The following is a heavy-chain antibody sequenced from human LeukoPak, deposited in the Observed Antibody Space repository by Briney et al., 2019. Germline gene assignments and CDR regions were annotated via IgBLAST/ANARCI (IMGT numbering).Heavy chain of an antibody. CDR3: AKSGTLLAAAGCIDY. CDR2: IGGGATT. Sequence: PGGSLRLSCAASGFTFSNYVMSEVRQAPGKGLEWVSAIGGGATTYYADYVKGGFTISRDNSKNTLYLQMNSLRAEDTAIYYCAKSGTLLAAAGCIDYWGQGTLVTVS. V-gene: IGHV3-23*01. J-gene: IGHJ4*02. CDR1: GFTFSNYV. D-gene: IGHD6-25*01.